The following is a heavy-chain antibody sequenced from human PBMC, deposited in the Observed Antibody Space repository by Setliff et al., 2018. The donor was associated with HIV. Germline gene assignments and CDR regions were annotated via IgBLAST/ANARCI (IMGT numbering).Heavy chain of an antibody. Sequence: ASVKVSCKTSGCAFTDYSIHWVRQAPGQGLEWVGRINPDSRGTNYAQTFQGRVTMTRDTSVSTAYMELSRLKSDDTAVFYCARGIKGIATTGKYYFDYWGQGTLVTVSS. CDR1: GCAFTDYS. D-gene: IGHD6-13*01. J-gene: IGHJ4*02. CDR3: ARGIKGIATTGKYYFDY. V-gene: IGHV1-2*06. CDR2: INPDSRGT.